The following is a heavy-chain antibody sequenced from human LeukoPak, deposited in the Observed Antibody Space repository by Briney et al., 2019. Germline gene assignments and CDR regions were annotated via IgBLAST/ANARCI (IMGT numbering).Heavy chain of an antibody. J-gene: IGHJ5*01. D-gene: IGHD4-17*01. CDR1: GGSISSGDYY. CDR2: MYYSGST. V-gene: IGHV4-30-4*01. CDR3: AKRIIEARDNGDSNWLDP. Sequence: SETLSLTCTVSGGSISSGDYYWSWIRQPPGKGLEWIAYMYYSGSTYYNPSLKSRVTMSADTSKNQLSLELTSVTAADTAVYYCAKRIIEARDNGDSNWLDPWGQGILVTVSS.